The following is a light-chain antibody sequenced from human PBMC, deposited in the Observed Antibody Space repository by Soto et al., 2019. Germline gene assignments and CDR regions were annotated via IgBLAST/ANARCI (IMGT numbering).Light chain of an antibody. CDR3: SSNAGGPWL. CDR2: EVT. Sequence: QSALTQPASVSGSPGQSITISCTGSSSDVGNYNLVSWYQQHPDKAPKLIIYEVTRRPSGVTGRFSGSKSGNTASLTISGLHAEDDADYYCSSNAGGPWLFGGGTKLTVL. V-gene: IGLV2-23*02. CDR1: SSDVGNYNL. J-gene: IGLJ2*01.